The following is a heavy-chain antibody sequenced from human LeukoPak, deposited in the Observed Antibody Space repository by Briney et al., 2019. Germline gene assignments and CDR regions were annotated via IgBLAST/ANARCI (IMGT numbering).Heavy chain of an antibody. Sequence: GGSLRLSCEASGFTFSSYPMFWVRQAPGKGLEWVSVIYGDDETNYADSVKGRFTISRDNSKNTLYLQMNSLRADDTAVYYCAREAVMPVAPVKIGTSDRPLYEYYGLDVWGQGTTVTVS. D-gene: IGHD1/OR15-1a*01. J-gene: IGHJ6*02. V-gene: IGHV3-53*01. CDR1: GFTFSSYP. CDR2: IYGDDET. CDR3: AREAVMPVAPVKIGTSDRPLYEYYGLDV.